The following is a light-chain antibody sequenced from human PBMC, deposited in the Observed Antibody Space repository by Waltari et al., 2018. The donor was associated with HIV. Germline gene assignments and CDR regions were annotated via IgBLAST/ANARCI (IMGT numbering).Light chain of an antibody. V-gene: IGLV1-40*01. CDR1: SSNIGAPSA. CDR2: GNR. Sequence: QSVLTQPPSVSGAPGQRVTISCPGSSSNIGAPSAVTWYQQLPWTAPKVLIYGNRDRPSGVPDRFSGSKSGTSASLVITGLQAEDEANYYCQSYDSSLSAWVFGGGTKLTVL. J-gene: IGLJ3*02. CDR3: QSYDSSLSAWV.